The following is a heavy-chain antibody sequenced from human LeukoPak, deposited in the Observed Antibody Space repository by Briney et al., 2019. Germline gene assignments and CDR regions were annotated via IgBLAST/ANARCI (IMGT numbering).Heavy chain of an antibody. CDR1: GGSFSGYY. CDR2: INHSGST. D-gene: IGHD4-11*01. CDR3: ASPDYTAALDAFDI. Sequence: PSETLSLTCAVYGGSFSGYYWSWIRQPPGKGLEWIGEINHSGSTNYNPSLKSRVTISVDTSKNQFSLKLSSVTAADTAVYYCASPDYTAALDAFDIWGQGTMVTVSS. V-gene: IGHV4-34*01. J-gene: IGHJ3*02.